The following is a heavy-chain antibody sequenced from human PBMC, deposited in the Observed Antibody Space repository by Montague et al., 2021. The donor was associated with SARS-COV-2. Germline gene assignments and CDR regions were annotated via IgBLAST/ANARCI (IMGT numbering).Heavy chain of an antibody. J-gene: IGHJ3*02. D-gene: IGHD1-26*01. V-gene: IGHV2-70*01. Sequence: PALVKPTQTLTLTCTFSGFSLSTSGMCVSWIRRPPGKALEWLALIDWDDDKYYSTSLKTRLTISKDTSKNQVVLTMTNMDPVDTATYYCARIWGATRGDAFDIGGQGTMVPVSS. CDR1: GFSLSTSGMC. CDR3: ARIWGATRGDAFDI. CDR2: IDWDDDK.